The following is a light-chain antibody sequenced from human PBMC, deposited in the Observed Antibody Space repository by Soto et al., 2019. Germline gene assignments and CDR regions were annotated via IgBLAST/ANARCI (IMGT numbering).Light chain of an antibody. J-gene: IGKJ4*01. CDR3: QQVSSYPLT. V-gene: IGKV3-20*01. CDR1: QSVSSN. CDR2: DAS. Sequence: PGERATLSCRASQSVSSNLAWYQQKPGQAPRLLIYDASSRATGIPDRFSGGGSGTDFTLTISRLEPEDFAVYYCQQVSSYPLTFGGGAKVDIK.